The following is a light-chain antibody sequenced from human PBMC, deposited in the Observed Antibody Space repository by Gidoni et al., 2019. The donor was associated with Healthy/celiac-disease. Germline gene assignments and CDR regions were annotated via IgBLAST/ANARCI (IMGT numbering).Light chain of an antibody. J-gene: IGKJ1*01. V-gene: IGKV3-20*01. CDR2: GAS. CDR3: QQYGSSPWT. CDR1: QSVSSSY. Sequence: EIVLTQSPGTLSLSPGARATLSCSASQSVSSSYLAWYQQKPGQAPRLLNYGASSRATGIPDRFSGSGSGTDFTLTISRLEPEDFAVYYCQQYGSSPWTFGQGTKVEIK.